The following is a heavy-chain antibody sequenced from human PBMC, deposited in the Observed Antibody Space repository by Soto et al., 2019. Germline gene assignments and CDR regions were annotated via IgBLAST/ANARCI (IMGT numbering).Heavy chain of an antibody. CDR1: GFTFSSYG. J-gene: IGHJ6*03. CDR3: AKDGYSRGWVGYYYYYMDV. Sequence: PGGSLRLSCAASGFTFSSYGMHWVRQAPGKGLEWVAVISYDGSNKYYADSVKGRFTISRDNSKNTLYLQMNSLRAEDTAVYYCAKDGYSRGWVGYYYYYMDVWGKGTTVTVSS. CDR2: ISYDGSNK. D-gene: IGHD6-19*01. V-gene: IGHV3-30*18.